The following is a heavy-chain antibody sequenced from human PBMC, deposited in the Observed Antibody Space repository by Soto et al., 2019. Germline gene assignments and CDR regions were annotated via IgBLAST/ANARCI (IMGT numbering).Heavy chain of an antibody. CDR3: AKDPNGDYVGAFDS. J-gene: IGHJ4*02. Sequence: PGGSLRLSCAASGFTFSSYAMTWVRQAPGKGLEYVSSITGSGAGTVYADSVKGRFTISRDNSKNMLYLQLSSLRAEDTAIYFCAKDPNGDYVGAFDSWGQGSPVTVSS. D-gene: IGHD4-17*01. CDR1: GFTFSSYA. V-gene: IGHV3-23*01. CDR2: ITGSGAGT.